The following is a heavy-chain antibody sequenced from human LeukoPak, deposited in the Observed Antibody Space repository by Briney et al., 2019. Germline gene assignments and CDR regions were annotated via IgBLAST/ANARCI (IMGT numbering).Heavy chain of an antibody. D-gene: IGHD3-3*01. CDR1: GYTFTSYG. CDR3: ARGFYDFWSGCYNADNWFDP. V-gene: IGHV1-18*01. CDR2: ISAYNGDT. J-gene: IGHJ5*02. Sequence: ASVKVSCKASGYTFTSYGISWVRQAPGQGLEWMGWISAYNGDTNYAQKLQGRVTMTTDTSTSTAYMEQRNLRSDDTAVYYCARGFYDFWSGCYNADNWFDPWGQGTLVTVSS.